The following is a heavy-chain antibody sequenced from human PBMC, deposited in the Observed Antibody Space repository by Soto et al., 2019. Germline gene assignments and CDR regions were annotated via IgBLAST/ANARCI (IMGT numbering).Heavy chain of an antibody. CDR3: ARDPDYGDYWGYFFDS. Sequence: QVQLVQSGAEVKKPGASVKVSCKTSGYTFAAYYIHWIRQAPGQGLEWMGWINPTSGGTVYAQNFXDXVTXTXDXSISTAYMELRRLNSDDTAVYYCARDPDYGDYWGYFFDSWGQGTPVTVSS. V-gene: IGHV1-2*02. J-gene: IGHJ4*02. D-gene: IGHD4-17*01. CDR2: INPTSGGT. CDR1: GYTFAAYY.